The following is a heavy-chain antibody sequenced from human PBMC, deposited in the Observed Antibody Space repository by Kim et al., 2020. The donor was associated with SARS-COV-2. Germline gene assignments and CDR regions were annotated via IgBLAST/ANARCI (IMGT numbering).Heavy chain of an antibody. Sequence: YAQKFQGRVTITADESTSTAYMERSSLRSEDTAVYYCARDGGDYNYGMDVWGQGTTVTVSS. V-gene: IGHV1-69*01. D-gene: IGHD2-21*02. J-gene: IGHJ6*02. CDR3: ARDGGDYNYGMDV.